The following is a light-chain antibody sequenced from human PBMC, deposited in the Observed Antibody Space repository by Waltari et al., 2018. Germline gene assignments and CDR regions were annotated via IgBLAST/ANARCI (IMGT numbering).Light chain of an antibody. CDR2: GEN. J-gene: IGLJ2*01. V-gene: IGLV3-19*01. CDR1: SLRSGD. CDR3: NSRDNRGQGVV. Sequence: SSELTQDPAVSVALGQTIRITCQRDSLRSGDASWYQQKPGQAPVLVMFGENNRPSGIPDRFSGSISGSTTSLTITGAQAEDEADYYCNSRDNRGQGVVFGGGTKVIVL.